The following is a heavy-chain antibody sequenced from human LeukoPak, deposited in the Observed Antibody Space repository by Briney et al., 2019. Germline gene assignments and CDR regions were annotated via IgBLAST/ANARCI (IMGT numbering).Heavy chain of an antibody. CDR2: ISAYNGNT. CDR1: GYTFTSYG. J-gene: IGHJ6*02. D-gene: IGHD5-18*01. V-gene: IGHV1-18*01. CDR3: ARDGTGGTAMGDYYYYGMDV. Sequence: ASVKVSCKASGYTFTSYGISWVRQAPGQGLEWMGWISAYNGNTNYAQKLQGRVTMTTDTSTSTAYMELRSLRSDDTAVYYCARDGTGGTAMGDYYYYGMDVWGQGTTVTVSS.